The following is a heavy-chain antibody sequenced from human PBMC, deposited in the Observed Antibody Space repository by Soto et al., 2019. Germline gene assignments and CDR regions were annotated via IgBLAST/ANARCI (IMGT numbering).Heavy chain of an antibody. CDR1: GYSFSTYG. CDR3: ARGETYGSARAGFDH. D-gene: IGHD3-10*01. CDR2: LNTGDGNT. V-gene: IGHV1-18*04. Sequence: QVLLVQSGAEVKKPGASGKVSCKPSGYSFSTYGVSWVRQAPGQGLEWMGWLNTGDGNTAYAQKLQGRITLTTDTSTTTAYMELRSLRSDDTAIYYCARGETYGSARAGFDHWGQGTLVTVSS. J-gene: IGHJ4*02.